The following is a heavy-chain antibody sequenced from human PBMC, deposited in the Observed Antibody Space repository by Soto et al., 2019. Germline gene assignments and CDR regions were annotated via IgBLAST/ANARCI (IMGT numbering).Heavy chain of an antibody. V-gene: IGHV4-59*01. CDR1: GGSISGYY. CDR2: VCCSGGT. J-gene: IGHJ6*02. CDR3: AKTAARCWSFFYHGMDV. D-gene: IGHD3-10*02. Sequence: PSEPLSLTCTVSGGSISGYYWRWIRQPPGKGLEWIGCVCCSGGTTYNPSLMSRATISLDRSKNQVSLRLTSVTAADTTVYYRAKTAARCWSFFYHGMDVWGQGATVTVSS.